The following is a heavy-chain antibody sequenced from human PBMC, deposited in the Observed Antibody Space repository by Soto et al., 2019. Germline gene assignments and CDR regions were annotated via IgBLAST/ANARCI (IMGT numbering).Heavy chain of an antibody. Sequence: SETLSLTCTVSGGSISSGDYYWSWIRQPPGKGLEWIGYIYYSGSTYYNPSLKSRVTISVDTSKNQFSLKLSSVTAADTAVYYCARGIAAPGTGWFDPWGQGTLVTVSS. J-gene: IGHJ5*02. CDR2: IYYSGST. V-gene: IGHV4-30-4*01. CDR1: GGSISSGDYY. D-gene: IGHD6-13*01. CDR3: ARGIAAPGTGWFDP.